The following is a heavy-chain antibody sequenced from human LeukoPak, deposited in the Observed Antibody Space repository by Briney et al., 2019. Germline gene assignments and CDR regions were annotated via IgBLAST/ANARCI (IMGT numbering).Heavy chain of an antibody. V-gene: IGHV1-3*01. Sequence: KFQGRVTITRDTSASTAYMELSSLRSEDTAVYYCARCRITMVWGVIIPFDYWGQGTLVTVSS. D-gene: IGHD3-10*01. CDR3: ARCRITMVWGVIIPFDY. J-gene: IGHJ4*02.